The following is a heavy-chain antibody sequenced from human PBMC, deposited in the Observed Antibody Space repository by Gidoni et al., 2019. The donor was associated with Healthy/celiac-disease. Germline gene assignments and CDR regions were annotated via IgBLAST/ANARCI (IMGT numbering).Heavy chain of an antibody. CDR1: GFTFSSYS. Sequence: EVQLVESGGGLVKPGGALRLSCAASGFTFSSYSMNWVRQAPGKGLEWVSSISSSSSYIYYADSVKGRFTISRDNAKNSLYLQMNSLRAEDTAVYYCARERRIVVVPAAMGFRAFDIWGQGTMVTVSS. CDR3: ARERRIVVVPAAMGFRAFDI. D-gene: IGHD2-2*01. V-gene: IGHV3-21*01. CDR2: ISSSSSYI. J-gene: IGHJ3*02.